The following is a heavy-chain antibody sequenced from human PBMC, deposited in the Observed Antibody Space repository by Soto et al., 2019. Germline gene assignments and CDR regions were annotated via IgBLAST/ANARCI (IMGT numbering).Heavy chain of an antibody. CDR2: IYYNGRT. Sequence: SGTLSITCTVSGGSVTSGPYYWSWIRQPPGKGLEWIGCIYYNGRTSYNPSLKGRVTMSVDTSKNQFYLKLNSVSAADTAVYYFARDVSGPSDYWGQGIPVTVSS. CDR3: ARDVSGPSDY. D-gene: IGHD2-15*01. J-gene: IGHJ4*02. V-gene: IGHV4-61*01. CDR1: GGSVTSGPYY.